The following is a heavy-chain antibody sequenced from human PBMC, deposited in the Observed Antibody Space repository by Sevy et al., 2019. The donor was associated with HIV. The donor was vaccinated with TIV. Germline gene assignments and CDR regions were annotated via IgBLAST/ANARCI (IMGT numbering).Heavy chain of an antibody. CDR2: IYSDETT. D-gene: IGHD5-18*01. CDR1: VFSVNSNY. Sequence: GGSLRLSCAASVFSVNSNYRTWVRQAPGKGLEGVSVIYSDETTYHADSVKDRFTISRDNSKNMLYLQMSSLRAEDTAIYYCARGKSGYGYALNYWGQGTLVTVSS. J-gene: IGHJ4*02. CDR3: ARGKSGYGYALNY. V-gene: IGHV3-66*01.